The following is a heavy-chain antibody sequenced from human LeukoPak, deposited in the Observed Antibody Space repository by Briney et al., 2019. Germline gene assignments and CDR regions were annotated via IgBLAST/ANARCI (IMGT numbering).Heavy chain of an antibody. V-gene: IGHV3-53*01. CDR3: ARDRRGYYGYGIDV. CDR1: GFTVSSNY. Sequence: PGGSLRLSCAASGFTVSSNYMSWVRQAPGQGLEWVSVIYGGGTTYYADSVKGRFIISRDNSKNTLYLQMNSLRAEDTAVYYCARDRRGYYGYGIDVWGPAISLTVSS. CDR2: IYGGGTT. J-gene: IGHJ6*02. D-gene: IGHD3-10*01.